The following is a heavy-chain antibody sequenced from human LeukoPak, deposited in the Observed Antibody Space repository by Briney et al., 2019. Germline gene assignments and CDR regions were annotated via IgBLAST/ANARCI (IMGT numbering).Heavy chain of an antibody. CDR3: ARDMGGYCSGGSCYSGWFDS. CDR2: ITSSGTYI. CDR1: GFTFTSYS. V-gene: IGHV3-21*01. J-gene: IGHJ5*01. Sequence: PGGSLRLSCAASGFTFTSYSMNWVRQAPGKGLEWVSSITSSGTYIYYADSVRGRFTISRDNAKNSLYLQMNSQRAEDTAVYYCARDMGGYCSGGSCYSGWFDSWGQGTLVTVSS. D-gene: IGHD2-15*01.